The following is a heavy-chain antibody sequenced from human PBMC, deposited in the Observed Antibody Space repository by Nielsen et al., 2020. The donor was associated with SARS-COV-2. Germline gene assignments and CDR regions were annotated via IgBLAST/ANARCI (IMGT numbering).Heavy chain of an antibody. Sequence: SETLSLTCTVSGYSISSGYYWGWIRQPPGKGLEWIGSIYHSGSTYYNPSLKSRVTISVDTSKNQFSLQLSSVTAADTAVYYCARGTVTTIVPDYWGQGTLVTVSS. CDR1: GYSISSGYY. J-gene: IGHJ4*02. CDR3: ARGTVTTIVPDY. D-gene: IGHD4-17*01. V-gene: IGHV4-38-2*02. CDR2: IYHSGST.